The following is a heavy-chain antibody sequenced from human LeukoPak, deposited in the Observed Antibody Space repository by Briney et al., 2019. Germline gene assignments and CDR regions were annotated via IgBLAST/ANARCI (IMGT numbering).Heavy chain of an antibody. CDR1: GGSISSYY. CDR3: ARDRKFNWNDFFDS. CDR2: IYTSGST. Sequence: PSETLSLTCTVSGGSISSYYWSWIRQPAGKGLEWIGRIYTSGSTNYNPSLKSQVSISGDTSKNQFSLRLTSVTASDAAVYYCARDRKFNWNDFFDSWGQGTLVTVSS. V-gene: IGHV4-4*07. D-gene: IGHD1-20*01. J-gene: IGHJ5*01.